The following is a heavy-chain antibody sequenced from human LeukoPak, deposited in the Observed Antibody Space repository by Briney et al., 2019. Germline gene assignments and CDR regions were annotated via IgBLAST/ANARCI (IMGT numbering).Heavy chain of an antibody. V-gene: IGHV3-30*02. Sequence: GGSLRLSCTASGFTFRNYAMYWVRQAPGKGLEWVAFTNYDGSDRCYADSVKGRFTVSRDNPKNTLYLQMNSLRTEDTAVYYCAKDLPDRYSLEYWGQGTMVTVPS. CDR1: GFTFRNYA. CDR3: AKDLPDRYSLEY. D-gene: IGHD2-15*01. J-gene: IGHJ4*02. CDR2: TNYDGSDR.